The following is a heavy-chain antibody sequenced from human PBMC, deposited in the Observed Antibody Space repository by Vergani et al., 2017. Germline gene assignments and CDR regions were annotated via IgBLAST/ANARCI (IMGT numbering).Heavy chain of an antibody. V-gene: IGHV3-23*01. CDR1: GFTFSNSA. Sequence: EVHLLESGGGLVQSGGSLRLSCAASGFTFSNSAVSWVRQAPGRGLAWVSSFSGPGLSTYYADPVKGRFSISRDNSKNTVFLQMHSLRAEDTAIYYCVKEKIDLGSYFFDSWGHGILVTVSS. D-gene: IGHD2/OR15-2a*01. CDR3: VKEKIDLGSYFFDS. J-gene: IGHJ4*01. CDR2: FSGPGLST.